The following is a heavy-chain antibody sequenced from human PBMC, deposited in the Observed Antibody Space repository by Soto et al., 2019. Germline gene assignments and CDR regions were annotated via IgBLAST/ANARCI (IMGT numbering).Heavy chain of an antibody. J-gene: IGHJ4*02. CDR1: GGSITGKY. V-gene: IGHV4-59*01. D-gene: IGHD4-17*01. CDR2: IYYSGST. Sequence: SETLSLTGTVSGGSITGKYWSWSRQPAGKGLEWIGYIYYSGSTNYNPSLKSRVTISVDTSKNQFSLKLSSVTAADTAVYYCAREHDYGGNFDYWGQGTLVTVSS. CDR3: AREHDYGGNFDY.